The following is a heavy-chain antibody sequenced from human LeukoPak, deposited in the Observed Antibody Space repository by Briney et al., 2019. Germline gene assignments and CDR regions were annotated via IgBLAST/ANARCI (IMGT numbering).Heavy chain of an antibody. V-gene: IGHV4-38-2*02. D-gene: IGHD6-13*01. CDR1: GYSISSGYY. CDR3: ARLYLGFGGSSWPWEDLARGAD. J-gene: IGHJ4*02. CDR2: IYYSGST. Sequence: PSETLSLTCTVSGYSISSGYYWGWIRQPPGKGLEWIGSIYYSGSTYYNPSLKSRVTMSVDTSKNQFSLKLSSVTAADTAVYYCARLYLGFGGSSWPWEDLARGADWGQGTLVTVSS.